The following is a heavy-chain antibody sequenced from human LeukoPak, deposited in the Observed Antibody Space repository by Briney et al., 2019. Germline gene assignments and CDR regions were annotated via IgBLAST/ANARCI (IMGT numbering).Heavy chain of an antibody. J-gene: IGHJ5*02. Sequence: GGSLRLSCAASGFTFSSYSMNWVRQAPGKGLEWVSYISSSSSTIYYADSVKGRFTISRDNAKNSLYLQMNSLRAEDTAVYYCAKGIAAAWDNWFDPWGQGTLVTVSS. CDR1: GFTFSSYS. V-gene: IGHV3-48*01. CDR2: ISSSSSTI. D-gene: IGHD6-13*01. CDR3: AKGIAAAWDNWFDP.